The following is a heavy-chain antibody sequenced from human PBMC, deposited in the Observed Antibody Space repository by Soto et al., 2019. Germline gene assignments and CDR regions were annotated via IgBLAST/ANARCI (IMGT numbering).Heavy chain of an antibody. CDR1: GGSISSSRSY. Sequence: SETLSLTCNVSGGSISSSRSYWAWFRQPPGKELEWIANIFYAGNTYYNPSLKSRVTVSVDTSKNQFSLRLDSVTAADTAVYYCARQAAAPGIDLWFDPWGQGTLVTVSS. V-gene: IGHV4-39*01. CDR2: IFYAGNT. CDR3: ARQAAAPGIDLWFDP. J-gene: IGHJ5*02. D-gene: IGHD6-13*01.